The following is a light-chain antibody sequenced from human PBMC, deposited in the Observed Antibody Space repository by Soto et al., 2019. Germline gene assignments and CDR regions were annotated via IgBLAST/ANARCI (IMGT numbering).Light chain of an antibody. Sequence: QSALTQPPSASGSPGQSVTISCPGTSSDVGGYNYVSWYQQHPGKAPKLMIYDVSKRPSGVPDRFSGSKSDNTASLTVSGLQAEDEADYYCSSYVGSNKLLFGGGTKLTVL. J-gene: IGLJ2*01. CDR3: SSYVGSNKLL. CDR1: SSDVGGYNY. CDR2: DVS. V-gene: IGLV2-8*01.